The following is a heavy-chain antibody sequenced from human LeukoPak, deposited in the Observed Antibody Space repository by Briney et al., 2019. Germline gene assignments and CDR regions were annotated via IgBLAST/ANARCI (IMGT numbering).Heavy chain of an antibody. J-gene: IGHJ3*02. D-gene: IGHD3-22*01. V-gene: IGHV7-4-1*02. CDR1: GYTFTSYA. Sequence: ASVKVSCKASGYTFTSYAMNWVRQAPGQGLEWMGWINTNTGNPTYAQGLTGRFVFSLDTSVSTAYLQISSLKAEDTAVYYCARDIDYYDSSGYRLDAFDIWGQGTMVTVSS. CDR2: INTNTGNP. CDR3: ARDIDYYDSSGYRLDAFDI.